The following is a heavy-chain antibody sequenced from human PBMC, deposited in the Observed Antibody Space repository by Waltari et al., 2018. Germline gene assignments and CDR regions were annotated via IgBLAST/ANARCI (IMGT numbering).Heavy chain of an antibody. D-gene: IGHD2-15*01. CDR1: GFSLSNARMG. V-gene: IGHV2-26*01. CDR2: IFSNDEK. CDR3: ARIPHCSGGSCYWYDYYYGMDV. J-gene: IGHJ6*02. Sequence: QVTLKESGPVLVKPTETLTLTCTVSGFSLSNARMGVSWIRQPPGKALEWLAHIFSNDEKSYSTSLKSRLTITKDTSKSQVVLTMTNMDPVDTATYYCARIPHCSGGSCYWYDYYYGMDVWGQGTTVTVSS.